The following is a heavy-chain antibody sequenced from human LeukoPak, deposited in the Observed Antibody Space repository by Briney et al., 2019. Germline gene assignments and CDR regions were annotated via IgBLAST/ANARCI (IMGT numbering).Heavy chain of an antibody. CDR3: ATRYCSSTSCYWADYSNSYYFDY. CDR2: IWYGGSNK. J-gene: IGHJ4*02. V-gene: IGHV3-33*08. D-gene: IGHD2-2*01. CDR1: GFTFSSYG. Sequence: GRSLRLSCAASGFTFSSYGMHWVRQAPGKGLEWVAVIWYGGSNKYYADSVKGRFTISRDNSKNTLYLQMNSLRAEDTAVYYCATRYCSSTSCYWADYSNSYYFDYWGQGTLVTVSS.